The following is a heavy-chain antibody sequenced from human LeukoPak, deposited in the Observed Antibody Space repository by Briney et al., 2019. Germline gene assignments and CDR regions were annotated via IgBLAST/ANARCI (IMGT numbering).Heavy chain of an antibody. J-gene: IGHJ6*02. D-gene: IGHD2-15*01. Sequence: ASVKVSCKASGYTFTGYYMHWVRQAPGQGLEWVGRINPNNGATNYAQKLQGRVTITGDTSISTAYMELSSLRSDDTAVYYCARASLARGTPFYFGMDVWGQGTTVIVSS. CDR3: ARASLARGTPFYFGMDV. CDR2: INPNNGAT. V-gene: IGHV1-2*06. CDR1: GYTFTGYY.